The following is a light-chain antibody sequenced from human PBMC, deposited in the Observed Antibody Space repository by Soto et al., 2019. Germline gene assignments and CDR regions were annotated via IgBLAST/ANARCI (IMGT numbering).Light chain of an antibody. CDR2: DAS. CDR3: QQYDNFPS. CDR1: QDINTY. V-gene: IGKV1-33*01. J-gene: IGKJ4*01. Sequence: DIQMTQSPSSLSASVRDRVTITCQASQDINTYLSWYQQKPGQAPKLLIYDASTLNTGVPSRFSGSGSGTDFTFTITNLQPEDFATYYCQQYDNFPSFGGGTKVEIK.